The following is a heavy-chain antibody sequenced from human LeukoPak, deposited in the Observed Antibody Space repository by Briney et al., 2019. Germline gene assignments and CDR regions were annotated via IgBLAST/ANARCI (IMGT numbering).Heavy chain of an antibody. V-gene: IGHV4-39*07. D-gene: IGHD3-16*02. CDR2: VYSSGST. Sequence: ASEALSLTCTVSGDSISSSSFYWGWIRQPPGKGLEWIGSVYSSGSTYYNPSLKSRVTISVDTSKNQFSLKLSSVTAADTAVYYCAKSSYDYVWGNYLYTYVFDYWGQGTLVTVSS. CDR3: AKSSYDYVWGNYLYTYVFDY. J-gene: IGHJ4*02. CDR1: GDSISSSSFY.